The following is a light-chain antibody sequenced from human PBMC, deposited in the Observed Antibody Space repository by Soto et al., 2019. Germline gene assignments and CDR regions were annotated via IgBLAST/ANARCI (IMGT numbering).Light chain of an antibody. V-gene: IGLV2-14*01. CDR2: DVS. Sequence: QSVLTQPASVSGSPGQSITISCPGSSSDVGAYDYVSWYQQHPGKAPKLMIYDVSNRPSGVSNRFSGSKSGNTASLTISGLQADDEADYYCSSYTTSSTYVFGTGTKLTVL. CDR1: SSDVGAYDY. CDR3: SSYTTSSTYV. J-gene: IGLJ1*01.